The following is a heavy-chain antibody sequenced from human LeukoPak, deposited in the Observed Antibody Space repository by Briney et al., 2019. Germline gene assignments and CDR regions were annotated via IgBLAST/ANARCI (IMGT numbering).Heavy chain of an antibody. CDR3: ARGRGYIRGHYFDY. CDR1: GGSFNNSY. V-gene: IGHV4-34*01. Sequence: PSETLSLTCAAYGGSFNNSYWTWIRQSPGKGLEWIGEINHNGTTRYNKPLKSRVTISIDTSKNQFSLKLSSVTAADTAVYYCARGRGYIRGHYFDYWGQGTLVTVSS. CDR2: INHNGTT. D-gene: IGHD3-10*02. J-gene: IGHJ4*02.